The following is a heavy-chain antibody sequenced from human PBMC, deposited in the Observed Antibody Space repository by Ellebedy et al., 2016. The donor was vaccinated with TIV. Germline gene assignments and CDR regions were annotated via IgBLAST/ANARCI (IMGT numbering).Heavy chain of an antibody. Sequence: GESLKISCATSGLSFSDHFMDWVRQAPGKGLEWVGRIGDKANSHFTQYAASVKGRFTISRDDSKNSPSLQMNSLNTEDTALYYCARIGYSSSDFDFWGQGTLVTVSS. CDR3: ARIGYSSSDFDF. J-gene: IGHJ4*02. CDR2: IGDKANSHFT. V-gene: IGHV3-72*01. D-gene: IGHD4-23*01. CDR1: GLSFSDHF.